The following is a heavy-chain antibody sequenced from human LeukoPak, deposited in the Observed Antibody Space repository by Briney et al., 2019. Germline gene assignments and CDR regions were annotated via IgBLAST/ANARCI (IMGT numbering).Heavy chain of an antibody. CDR1: GFTFSSYA. CDR2: ISGSGGST. J-gene: IGHJ4*02. V-gene: IGHV3-23*01. D-gene: IGHD2-2*01. CDR3: AKEGVFVVNTSPSNDY. Sequence: QPGGSLRLSCAASGFTFSSYAMSWVRQAPGKGLEWVSAISGSGGSTYYADSVKGRFTISRDNSKNTLYLQTNSLRAEDTAVYYCAKEGVFVVNTSPSNDYWGQGTLVTVSS.